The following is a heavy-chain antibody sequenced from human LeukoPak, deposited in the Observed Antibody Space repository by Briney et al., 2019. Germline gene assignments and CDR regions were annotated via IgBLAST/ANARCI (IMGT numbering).Heavy chain of an antibody. CDR1: GGTFTNYA. V-gene: IGHV1-69*05. D-gene: IGHD1-26*01. CDR3: ARVGVATTISDCFDF. J-gene: IGHJ4*02. Sequence: RATVKVSCKDSGGTFTNYAISWVRQAPGQGLEWMGGIRPIFVETNYAQKLQGRVTITTDESTSTAYMALSMLRFEDTAAYDCARVGVATTISDCFDFWGQGHLVTVSS. CDR2: IRPIFVET.